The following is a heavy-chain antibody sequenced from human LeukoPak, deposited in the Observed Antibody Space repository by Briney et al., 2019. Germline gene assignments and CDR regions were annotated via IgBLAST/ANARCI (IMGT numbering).Heavy chain of an antibody. CDR2: ILYSVRT. CDR3: ARHENLYYYDSSGYYPFDP. Sequence: SETLSLTCTVSGGSISSYYWSWIRQPPGKGLEWIGYILYSVRTNYNPSLKSRVTISVDTSKNQFSLKLSSVTAADTAVYYCARHENLYYYDSSGYYPFDPWGQGTLVTVS. CDR1: GGSISSYY. V-gene: IGHV4-59*08. J-gene: IGHJ5*02. D-gene: IGHD3-22*01.